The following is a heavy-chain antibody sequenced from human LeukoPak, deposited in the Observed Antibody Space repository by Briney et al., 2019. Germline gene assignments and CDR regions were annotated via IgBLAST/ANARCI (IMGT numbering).Heavy chain of an antibody. CDR1: GGSISSSSYY. CDR2: IYYSGST. D-gene: IGHD1-26*01. Sequence: SETLSLTCTVSGGSISSSSYYWGWIRQPPGKGLEWIGSIYYSGSTYYNPSLKSRVTISVDTSKNQFSLKLSSVTAADTAVYYCARHRVGARDGFDYWGQGTLVTVSS. J-gene: IGHJ4*02. CDR3: ARHRVGARDGFDY. V-gene: IGHV4-39*07.